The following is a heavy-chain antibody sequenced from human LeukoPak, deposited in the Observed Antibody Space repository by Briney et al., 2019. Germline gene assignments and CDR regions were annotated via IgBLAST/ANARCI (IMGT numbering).Heavy chain of an antibody. J-gene: IGHJ4*02. CDR1: GFTFDDYA. V-gene: IGHV3-9*01. CDR2: ISWKSGTI. D-gene: IGHD1-26*01. Sequence: PGGSLRLSCAASGFTFDDYAMHWVRQAPGKGLEWVSGISWKSGTIGYGDSVKGRFTISRDNAKNSLYLQMNSLRAEDTALYYCAKYSGSYYGGSGHFDYWGQGTLVTVSS. CDR3: AKYSGSYYGGSGHFDY.